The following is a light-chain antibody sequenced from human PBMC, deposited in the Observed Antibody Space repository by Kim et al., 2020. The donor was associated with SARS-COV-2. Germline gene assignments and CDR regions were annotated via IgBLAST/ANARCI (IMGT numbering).Light chain of an antibody. CDR2: DAS. V-gene: IGKV1-5*01. CDR3: QQYNSYPWT. Sequence: DIQMTQSPSTLSASVGDRVTVTCRASQSISSRLAWYQQKPGKAPKLLIYDASSLESGVPSRFRGSGSGTEFTLTISSLQPEDFATYYCQQYNSYPWTFGQGTKVDIK. CDR1: QSISSR. J-gene: IGKJ1*01.